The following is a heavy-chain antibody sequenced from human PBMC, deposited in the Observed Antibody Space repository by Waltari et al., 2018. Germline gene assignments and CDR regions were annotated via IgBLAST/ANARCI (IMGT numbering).Heavy chain of an antibody. CDR1: GFTVSSNY. Sequence: EVQLVETGGGLIQPGGSLRLSCAASGFTVSSNYMSWVRQAPGKGLEWVSVIYSGGSTYDADSVKGRFTISRDNSKNTLYLQMNSLRAEDTAVYYCARAGEDYGDYHEYFDLWGRGTLVTVSS. CDR2: IYSGGST. V-gene: IGHV3-53*02. J-gene: IGHJ2*01. CDR3: ARAGEDYGDYHEYFDL. D-gene: IGHD4-17*01.